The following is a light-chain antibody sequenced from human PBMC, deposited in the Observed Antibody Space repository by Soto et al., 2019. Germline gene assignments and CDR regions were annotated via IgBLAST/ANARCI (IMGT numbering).Light chain of an antibody. CDR2: KFS. Sequence: DVVLTQSPLSLPVTLGQPASISCTSSQSLGYSDGNNSLNWFQQRPGQSPRRLIYKFSRRDSEVPDRFGGSESGATFTLKMSRVETEDAGLFFCIQHTHWRPRTFGPGTKVDIK. V-gene: IGKV2-30*01. CDR3: IQHTHWRPRT. J-gene: IGKJ3*01. CDR1: QSLGYSDGNNS.